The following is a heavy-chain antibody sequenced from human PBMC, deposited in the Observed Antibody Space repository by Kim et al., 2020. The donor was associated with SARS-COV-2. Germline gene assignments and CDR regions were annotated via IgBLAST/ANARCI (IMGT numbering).Heavy chain of an antibody. J-gene: IGHJ4*02. D-gene: IGHD6-13*01. CDR3: ARTTGIAAAGDY. V-gene: IGHV1-18*01. Sequence: NYAPKLQGRVTRTTDTSTSTAYMELRSLRSDDTAVYYCARTTGIAAAGDYWGQGPLVTVSS.